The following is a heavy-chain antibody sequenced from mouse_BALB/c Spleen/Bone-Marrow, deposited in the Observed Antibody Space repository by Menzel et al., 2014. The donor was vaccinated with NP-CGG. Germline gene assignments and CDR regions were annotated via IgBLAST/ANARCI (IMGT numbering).Heavy chain of an antibody. J-gene: IGHJ1*01. Sequence: EVQLQQSGPELVKPGASVKISCKTSGYTFTEYTMHWVKQSHGESLEWIGGINPNNGGATYNQKFTGKAILTVAKSSSTADMELRSLTSEDSAVYYCARRYGSSCNYWYFDDWGAGTPVTVSS. V-gene: IGHV1-18*01. CDR1: GYTFTEYT. D-gene: IGHD1-1*01. CDR3: ARRYGSSCNYWYFDD. CDR2: INPNNGGA.